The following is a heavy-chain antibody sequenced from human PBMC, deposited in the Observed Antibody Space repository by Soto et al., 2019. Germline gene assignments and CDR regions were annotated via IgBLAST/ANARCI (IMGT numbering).Heavy chain of an antibody. CDR3: ARDKDKVNCLDV. CDR2: ITSSGTYT. D-gene: IGHD1-1*01. J-gene: IGHJ6*02. CDR1: GFTFSDYY. V-gene: IGHV3-11*05. Sequence: QVRLVESGGGLVKPGGSLRLSCSLSGFTFSDYYMSWIRQAPGKGLEWISYITSSGTYTMYADYVKGRFTISRDNARNSLYLQMNNLRADDTAVYYCARDKDKVNCLDVWGQGTTVTVSS.